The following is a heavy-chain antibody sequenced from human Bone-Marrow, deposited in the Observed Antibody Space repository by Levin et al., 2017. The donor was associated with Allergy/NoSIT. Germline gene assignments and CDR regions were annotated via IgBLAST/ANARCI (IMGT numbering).Heavy chain of an antibody. CDR3: AKDRPSYGDYGLDADY. CDR1: GFSFSSYG. D-gene: IGHD4-17*01. Sequence: GESLKISCAASGFSFSSYGMHWVRQAPGKGLEWVAVITYDGSNKYYVDSVKGRFTISRDNSKNTVYLQMNSLRVEDTAVFYCAKDRPSYGDYGLDADYWGQGTLVTVSS. CDR2: ITYDGSNK. V-gene: IGHV3-30*18. J-gene: IGHJ4*02.